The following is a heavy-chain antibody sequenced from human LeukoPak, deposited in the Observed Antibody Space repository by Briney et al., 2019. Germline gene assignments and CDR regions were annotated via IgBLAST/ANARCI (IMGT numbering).Heavy chain of an antibody. J-gene: IGHJ3*02. CDR2: IRYDGSNK. Sequence: GGSLRLSCAASGFTFSSYGMHWVRQAPGKGLEWVAFIRYDGSNKYYADSVKGRFTISRDNSKSTLYLQMNSLRAEDTAVYYCAREGLRYYGSGIYAFDIWGQGTMVTVSS. V-gene: IGHV3-30*02. CDR1: GFTFSSYG. D-gene: IGHD3-10*01. CDR3: AREGLRYYGSGIYAFDI.